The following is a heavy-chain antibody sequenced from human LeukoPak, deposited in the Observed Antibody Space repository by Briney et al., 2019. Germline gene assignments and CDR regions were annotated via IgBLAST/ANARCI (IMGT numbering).Heavy chain of an antibody. D-gene: IGHD1-7*01. V-gene: IGHV3-74*01. CDR2: INSDGSST. J-gene: IGHJ4*02. CDR3: ARGLTGTFDY. CDR1: GFTFSSYW. Sequence: GGSLRLSCAASGFTFSSYWMHWVRQAPGKGLVWFSRINSDGSSTSYADSVKGRITISRDNAKNTLYLQMNSLRAEDTAVYYCARGLTGTFDYWGQGTLVTVSS.